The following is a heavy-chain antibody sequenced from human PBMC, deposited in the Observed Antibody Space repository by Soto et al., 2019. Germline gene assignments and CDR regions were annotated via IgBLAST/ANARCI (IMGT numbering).Heavy chain of an antibody. V-gene: IGHV1-69*05. CDR3: ASSATGAMVTGYYYYGMDV. D-gene: IGHD5-18*01. Sequence: SVKVSCKASGGTFSSYAISWVRQAPGQGLEWMGGIIPIFGTANYAQKFQGRVTITTDESTSTAYMELSSLRSEDTAVYYCASSATGAMVTGYYYYGMDVWG. J-gene: IGHJ6*02. CDR2: IIPIFGTA. CDR1: GGTFSSYA.